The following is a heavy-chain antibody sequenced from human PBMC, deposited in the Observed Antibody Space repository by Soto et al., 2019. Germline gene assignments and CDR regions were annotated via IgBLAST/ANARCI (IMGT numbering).Heavy chain of an antibody. V-gene: IGHV4-4*02. CDR3: ARVSGSYYYGMDV. J-gene: IGHJ6*02. CDR2: IYHSGST. Sequence: QVQLQESGPGLVKPSGTLSLTCAVSGGSISSSNWWSWVRQPPGKGLEWIGEIYHSGSTNYNPSLKSRVTISGDQSKHRVSLKLSSVTAADTAVYYCARVSGSYYYGMDVWGQGTTVTVSS. CDR1: GGSISSSNW. D-gene: IGHD1-26*01.